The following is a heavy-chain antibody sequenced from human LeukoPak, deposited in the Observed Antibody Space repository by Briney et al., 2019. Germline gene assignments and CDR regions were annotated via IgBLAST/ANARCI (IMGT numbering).Heavy chain of an antibody. D-gene: IGHD4-23*01. CDR2: IDRDGSRI. J-gene: IGHJ4*02. V-gene: IGHV3-74*01. CDR1: GFTFSSYW. CDR3: VRGNDYGGPHY. Sequence: GGSLRLSCAVSGFTFSSYWMHWVRQAPGKGLVWVSRIDRDGSRINYADSVKGRFTISRDNGKNTLFLQMNSLRAEDAAVYYCVRGNDYGGPHYRGQGTLVTVSS.